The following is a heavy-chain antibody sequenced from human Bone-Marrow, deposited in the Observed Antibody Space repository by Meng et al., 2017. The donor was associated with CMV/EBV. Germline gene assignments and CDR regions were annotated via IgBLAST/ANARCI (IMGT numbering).Heavy chain of an antibody. CDR2: IRYDGSNK. CDR3: AKDGLYDSSGYYYDYYFDY. J-gene: IGHJ4*02. D-gene: IGHD3-22*01. Sequence: GESLKISCAASGFTFSNYAMHWVRQAPGKGLEWVAFIRYDGSNKYYADSVKGRFTISRDNSKNTLYLQMNSLRAEDTAVYYCAKDGLYDSSGYYYDYYFDYWGQGTLVTVSS. V-gene: IGHV3-30*02. CDR1: GFTFSNYA.